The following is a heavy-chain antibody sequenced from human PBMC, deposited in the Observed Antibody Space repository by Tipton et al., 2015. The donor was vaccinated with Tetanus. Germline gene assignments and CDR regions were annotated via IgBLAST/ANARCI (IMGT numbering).Heavy chain of an antibody. V-gene: IGHV5-51*01. D-gene: IGHD2-8*01. J-gene: IGHJ4*02. CDR3: ARAHCTDGVCNFDF. Sequence: QLVQSGGEVKKPGESLKISCKGSGYIFNNYWIGWVRQKPGKGLGWMGLIYPGDSDTRYSPSFQGQVTISVDKSINTAYLQWSSLKASDTSMFYCARAHCTDGVCNFDFWGQGTPVTVS. CDR2: IYPGDSDT. CDR1: GYIFNNYW.